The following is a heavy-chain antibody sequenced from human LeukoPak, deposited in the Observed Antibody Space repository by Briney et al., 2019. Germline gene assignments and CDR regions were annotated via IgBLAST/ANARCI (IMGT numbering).Heavy chain of an antibody. V-gene: IGHV1-18*01. D-gene: IGHD4-23*01. CDR2: ISTYTGRA. Sequence: ASLKVSCKTSGYRFNVYDILWVRQAPGHGLDYVGWISTYTGRANYAQKFQGRVSMITDTSTSTAYLELTNLTSSDTGLYYCARADGTNSGTPAFDVWGLGTMVTVAS. CDR3: ARADGTNSGTPAFDV. J-gene: IGHJ3*01. CDR1: GYRFNVYD.